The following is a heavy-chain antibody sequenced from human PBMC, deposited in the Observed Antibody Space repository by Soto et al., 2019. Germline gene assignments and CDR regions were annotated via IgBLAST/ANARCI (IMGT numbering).Heavy chain of an antibody. CDR1: GYTFTGYY. J-gene: IGHJ6*02. CDR2: INPNSGGT. Sequence: ASVKVSCKASGYTFTGYYMHWVRQAPGQGLEWMGWINPNSGGTNYAQKFQGWVTMTRDTSISTAYMELSRLRSDDTAVYYCARGGYYGSRGARAKNYYYYGMDVWGQGTTVTVSS. V-gene: IGHV1-2*04. CDR3: ARGGYYGSRGARAKNYYYYGMDV. D-gene: IGHD3-10*01.